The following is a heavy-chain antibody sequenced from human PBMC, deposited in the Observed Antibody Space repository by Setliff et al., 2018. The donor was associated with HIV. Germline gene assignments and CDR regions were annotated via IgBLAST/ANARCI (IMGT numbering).Heavy chain of an antibody. CDR1: GYTFTTYA. Sequence: ASVKVSCKASGYTFTTYAIHWVRQAPGQRLEWMGWINTGNGNTKYSQEFQGRVTITRDTSASTAYMELSSLRSEDTAVYFCARDLKRPNSNFWGGYPIPFDSWGQGTLVTVSS. CDR2: INTGNGNT. J-gene: IGHJ4*02. CDR3: ARDLKRPNSNFWGGYPIPFDS. D-gene: IGHD3-3*01. V-gene: IGHV1-3*03.